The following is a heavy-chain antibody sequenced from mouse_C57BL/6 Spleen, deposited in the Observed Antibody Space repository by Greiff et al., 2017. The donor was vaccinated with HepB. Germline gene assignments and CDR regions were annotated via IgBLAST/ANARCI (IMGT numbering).Heavy chain of an antibody. CDR2: IDPSDSYT. D-gene: IGHD1-1*01. CDR1: GYTFTSYW. CDR3: ARSPLYGSSYPWFAY. V-gene: IGHV1-50*01. Sequence: QVQLQQPGAELVKPGASVKLSCKASGYTFTSYWMQWVKQRPGQGLEWIGEIDPSDSYTNYNQKFKGKATLTVDTSSSTAYMQLSSLTSEDSAVYYCARSPLYGSSYPWFAYWGQGTLVTVSA. J-gene: IGHJ3*01.